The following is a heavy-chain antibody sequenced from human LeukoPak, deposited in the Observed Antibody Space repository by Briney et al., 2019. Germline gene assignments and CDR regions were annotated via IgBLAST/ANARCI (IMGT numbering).Heavy chain of an antibody. J-gene: IGHJ5*01. CDR3: TRDRGQWLVDS. D-gene: IGHD6-19*01. CDR1: GGSISTSGYF. Sequence: SETLSLTCTVSGGSISTSGYFWGWIRQPPGKGLEYFATIDSTGKVYYNPSLRSRVTMSADTSKNQFSLKLSSMTAADTAVYYCTRDRGQWLVDSWGQGTLVTVSS. CDR2: IDSTGKV. V-gene: IGHV4-39*07.